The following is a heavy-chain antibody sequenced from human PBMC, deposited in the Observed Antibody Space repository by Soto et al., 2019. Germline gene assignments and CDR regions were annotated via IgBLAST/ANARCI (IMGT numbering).Heavy chain of an antibody. D-gene: IGHD2-15*01. CDR2: IIPILGIA. CDR1: GGTFSSYT. J-gene: IGHJ4*02. Sequence: QVQLVQSGAEVKKPGSSVKVSCKASGGTFSSYTISWVRQAPGQGLEWMGRIIPILGIANYAQKFQGRVTITAAKSTSTAYMELSSLRSEDTAVYYCARAPKYCSGGSCYSDYWGQGTLVTVSS. V-gene: IGHV1-69*02. CDR3: ARAPKYCSGGSCYSDY.